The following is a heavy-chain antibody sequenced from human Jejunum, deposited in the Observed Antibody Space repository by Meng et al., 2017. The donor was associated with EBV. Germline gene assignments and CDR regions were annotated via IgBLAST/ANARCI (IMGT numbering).Heavy chain of an antibody. CDR2: INQVGST. J-gene: IGHJ4*02. CDR1: GGSFGGYF. V-gene: IGHV4-34*01. D-gene: IGHD3-3*01. CDR3: ARSGAIIGVQGAPDY. Sequence: QVELQQWGAGLLKPSETLSSTCAVAGGSFGGYFWTWIRQAPGKGLEWIGEINQVGSTNYNPSLKSRVTISVDTSNIQFSLKVTSVTAADTAVYYCARSGAIIGVQGAPDYWGQGTLVTVSS.